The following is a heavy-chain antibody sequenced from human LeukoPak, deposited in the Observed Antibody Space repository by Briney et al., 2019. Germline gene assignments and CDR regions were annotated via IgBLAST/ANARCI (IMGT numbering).Heavy chain of an antibody. D-gene: IGHD2-2*01. CDR3: AKDRAAAAATGGDY. Sequence: GGSLRLSCAASGFLFSSYGIHWVRQAPGKGPEWVAFIRYDGSNKYYADSVKGRFTISRDNSKNTLYLQMNSLRAEDTAVYFCAKDRAAAAATGGDYWGQGTPVTVSS. V-gene: IGHV3-30*02. CDR1: GFLFSSYG. J-gene: IGHJ4*02. CDR2: IRYDGSNK.